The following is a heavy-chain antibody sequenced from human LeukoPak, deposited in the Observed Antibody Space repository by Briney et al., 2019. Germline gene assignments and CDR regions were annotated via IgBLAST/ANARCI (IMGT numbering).Heavy chain of an antibody. CDR1: GGSISSYY. J-gene: IGHJ4*02. V-gene: IGHV4-4*09. CDR2: IYTSGSI. CDR3: ARHDSSGYSPQFDY. Sequence: SETLSLTCTVSGGSISSYYWSWIRQPPGKGLEWIGYIYTSGSINYNPSLKSRVTISVDTSKNQFSLKLSSVTAADTAVYYCARHDSSGYSPQFDYWGQGTLVTVSS. D-gene: IGHD3-22*01.